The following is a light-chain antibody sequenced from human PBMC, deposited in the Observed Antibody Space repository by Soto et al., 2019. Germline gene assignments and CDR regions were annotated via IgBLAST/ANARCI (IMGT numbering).Light chain of an antibody. Sequence: EIVMTQSPATLSVSPGERATLSCRASQSVSSNLAWYQQKPGQAPRLLIYGASTRATGIPARFSGSGSGTEFTLTISSLQSEDFAVYYCQQYSGYSLFTFGPGTIVDIK. CDR3: QQYSGYSLFT. J-gene: IGKJ3*01. CDR1: QSVSSN. CDR2: GAS. V-gene: IGKV3-15*01.